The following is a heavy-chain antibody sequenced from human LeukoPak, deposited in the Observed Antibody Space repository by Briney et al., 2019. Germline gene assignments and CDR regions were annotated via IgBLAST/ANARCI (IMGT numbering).Heavy chain of an antibody. CDR1: GYTFTSYA. Sequence: ASVKVSCKASGYTFTSYAMNWVRQAPGQGLEWMGWINTNTGNPTYAQGFTGRFVFSLDTSVSTAYLQISSLKAEDIAVYYCARRDTAIVIDFLQHRGQGTLVTVSS. CDR3: ARRDTAIVIDFLQH. CDR2: INTNTGNP. V-gene: IGHV7-4-1*02. J-gene: IGHJ1*01. D-gene: IGHD5-18*01.